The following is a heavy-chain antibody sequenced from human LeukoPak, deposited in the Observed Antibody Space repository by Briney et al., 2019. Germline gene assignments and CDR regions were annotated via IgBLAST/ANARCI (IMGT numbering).Heavy chain of an antibody. D-gene: IGHD3-22*01. V-gene: IGHV3-23*01. CDR3: VSRGSGYYRY. Sequence: GGSLRLSCAASGFTFSSYAMSWVRQAPGKGLEWVSAIRGSGGSTYYADSVKGRLTISSDNSKNTLYLQMNSLRAEDTAVYYCVSRGSGYYRYWGQGTLVTVSS. J-gene: IGHJ4*02. CDR2: IRGSGGST. CDR1: GFTFSSYA.